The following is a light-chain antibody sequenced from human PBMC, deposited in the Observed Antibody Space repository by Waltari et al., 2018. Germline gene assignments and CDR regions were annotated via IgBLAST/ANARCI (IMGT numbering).Light chain of an antibody. Sequence: QAVLTQPASLPASPGASARLTCTLRRDIHVAPYSRHWSQHRPGSPPQFLVRYKSDSNNQHGSGVPSRFSGSKDTSANAGILLISGLQAEDEADYYCMILHNNAVVFGGGTKLTVL. CDR3: MILHNNAVV. CDR2: YKSDSNN. CDR1: RDIHVAPYS. V-gene: IGLV5-45*01. J-gene: IGLJ3*02.